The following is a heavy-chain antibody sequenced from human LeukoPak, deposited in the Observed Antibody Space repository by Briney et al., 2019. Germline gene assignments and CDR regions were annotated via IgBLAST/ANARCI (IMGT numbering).Heavy chain of an antibody. Sequence: GGSLRLSCAASGFTFSSYAMHWVRQAPGKGLEWVAVISYDGSNKYYADSVKGRFTISRDNSKNTLYLQMNSLRAEDTAVFYCARGTPLYCGGGCYSGTFDYWGQGTLVTVSS. CDR3: ARGTPLYCGGGCYSGTFDY. D-gene: IGHD2-21*02. CDR1: GFTFSSYA. V-gene: IGHV3-30*04. J-gene: IGHJ4*02. CDR2: ISYDGSNK.